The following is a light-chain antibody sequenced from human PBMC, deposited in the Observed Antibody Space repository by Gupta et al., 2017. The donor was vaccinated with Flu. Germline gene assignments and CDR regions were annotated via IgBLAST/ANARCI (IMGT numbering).Light chain of an antibody. V-gene: IGKV1D-13*01. CDR1: QGIGSA. CDR2: DAS. J-gene: IGKJ5*01. Sequence: AIQLTQSPSSLSPSVGDRIIITCRASQGIGSALAWYQQKPGKAPKLLIYDASSLESGVPSRFSGSGSGTDFTLTISSLQPEDFATYYWQQVKNYPTFGQGTRLEIK. CDR3: QQVKNYPT.